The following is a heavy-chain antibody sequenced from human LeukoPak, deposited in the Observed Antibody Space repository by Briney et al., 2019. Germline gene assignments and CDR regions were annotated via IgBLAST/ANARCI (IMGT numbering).Heavy chain of an antibody. J-gene: IGHJ6*02. V-gene: IGHV1-8*01. CDR2: MNPNSGNT. CDR3: ARVLGSAWIQLWLPYYYAMDV. CDR1: GYTFTSYD. D-gene: IGHD5-18*01. Sequence: ASVKVSCKASGYTFTSYDINWVRQATGQELEWMGWMNPNSGNTGYAQKFQGRVTMTRNTSISTAYMELSSLRSEDTAVYYCARVLGSAWIQLWLPYYYAMDVWGQGTTVTVSS.